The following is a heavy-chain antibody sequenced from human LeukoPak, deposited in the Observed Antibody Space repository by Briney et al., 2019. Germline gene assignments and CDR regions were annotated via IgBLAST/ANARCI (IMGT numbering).Heavy chain of an antibody. CDR2: INHSGST. CDR1: GGSFSGYY. J-gene: IGHJ6*03. Sequence: PSETLSLTCAVYGGSFSGYYRSWIRQPPGKGLEWIGEINHSGSTNYNPSLKSRVTISVDTSKNQFSLKLSSVTAADTAVYYCARDVCSGGSCYFFYYYYMDVWGKGTTVTVSS. V-gene: IGHV4-34*01. CDR3: ARDVCSGGSCYFFYYYYMDV. D-gene: IGHD2-15*01.